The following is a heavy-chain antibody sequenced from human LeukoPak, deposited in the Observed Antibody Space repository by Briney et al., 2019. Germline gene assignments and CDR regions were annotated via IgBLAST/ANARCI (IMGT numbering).Heavy chain of an antibody. J-gene: IGHJ4*02. CDR2: INPSVGST. D-gene: IGHD6-6*01. CDR3: ARELSSSSRLLDS. V-gene: IGHV1-46*01. CDR1: GYTFSRYY. Sequence: ASVKVSCKASGYTFSRYYMHWVRQAPGQGLEWMGIINPSVGSTSHAQKFQGRVTMTRDMSTSTVYMELSSLRSEDTAVYYCARELSSSSRLLDSWGQGTLVSVSS.